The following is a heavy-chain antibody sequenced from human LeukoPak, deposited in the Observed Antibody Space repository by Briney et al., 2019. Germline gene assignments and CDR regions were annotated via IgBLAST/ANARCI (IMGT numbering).Heavy chain of an antibody. CDR3: ARPSLGSGSGYFDS. CDR2: ISAYNGNT. CDR1: GGTFSSYT. J-gene: IGHJ4*02. D-gene: IGHD1-26*01. Sequence: ASVKVSCKASGGTFSSYTISWVRQAPGQGLELMGWISAYNGNTNYAQKLQGRVTMTTDTSTSTAYMELRSLRSDDTAMHYCARPSLGSGSGYFDSWGQGTLVTVSS. V-gene: IGHV1-18*01.